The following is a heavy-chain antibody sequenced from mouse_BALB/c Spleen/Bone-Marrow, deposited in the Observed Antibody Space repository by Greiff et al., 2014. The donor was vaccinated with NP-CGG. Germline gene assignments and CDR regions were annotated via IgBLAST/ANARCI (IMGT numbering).Heavy chain of an antibody. CDR1: GFSFSGFT. Sequence: VQLKESGGGLVQPGGSLKLSCAASGFSFSGFTMSWVRQTPETRLEWVAYISTGGGNTYYPDNIKGRFTISRDNSKNTLYLKMSSLKSEDSVMYYCPRHDGIGNFRCGNALDYWGQGTSVTVSS. V-gene: IGHV5-12-2*01. J-gene: IGHJ4*01. CDR3: PRHDGIGNFRCGNALDY. D-gene: IGHD2-1*01. CDR2: ISTGGGNT.